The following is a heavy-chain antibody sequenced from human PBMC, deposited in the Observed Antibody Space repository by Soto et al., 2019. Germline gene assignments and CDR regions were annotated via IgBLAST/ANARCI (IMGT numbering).Heavy chain of an antibody. D-gene: IGHD3-22*01. J-gene: IGHJ4*01. CDR2: IYTGGST. CDR1: GFTVSTSY. Sequence: EVSLRRSSTACGFTVSTSYTNWVRQAPGKGLEWVSVIYTGGSTDFADSVTGRFTGSRDDSKNTLYLQMNSLRAEHTAVYCRATLNYYDSFWGHGTLVTVSS. CDR3: ATLNYYDSF. V-gene: IGHV3-53*01.